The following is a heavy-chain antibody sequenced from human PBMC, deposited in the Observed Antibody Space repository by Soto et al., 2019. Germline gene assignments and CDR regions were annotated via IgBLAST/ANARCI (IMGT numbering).Heavy chain of an antibody. CDR3: TRGAGGWNYYYAMDA. CDR1: GFPFNNYY. V-gene: IGHV3-7*03. D-gene: IGHD6-19*01. CDR2: IKEEVNEK. Sequence: GGSLRLSCTASGFPFNNYYITWVRQASGKGLKAVASIKEEVNEKYYADFVKGRFTMSRDNAEKSLSLQLNSLRAADTSGYFCTRGAGGWNYYYAMDAWGHGATVTVS. J-gene: IGHJ6*01.